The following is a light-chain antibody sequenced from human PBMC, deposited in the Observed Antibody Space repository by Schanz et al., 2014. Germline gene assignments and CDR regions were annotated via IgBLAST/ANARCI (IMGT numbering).Light chain of an antibody. Sequence: QSALTQPASVSGSPGQSITISCTGTSSDVGSYNLVSWYQQHPGKAPKLMIYDVSDRPSGVSYRFSGSKSGNTASLTISGLRAEDDASYYCSSYTSSNTLVFGGGTKLTVL. V-gene: IGLV2-14*02. CDR2: DVS. J-gene: IGLJ2*01. CDR3: SSYTSSNTLV. CDR1: SSDVGSYNL.